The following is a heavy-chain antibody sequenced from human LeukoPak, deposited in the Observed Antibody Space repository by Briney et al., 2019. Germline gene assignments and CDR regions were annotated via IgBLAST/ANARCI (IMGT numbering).Heavy chain of an antibody. J-gene: IGHJ4*02. CDR2: IKSKTDGGTT. D-gene: IGHD3-22*01. V-gene: IGHV3-15*01. CDR1: GFTFSNAL. CDR3: TTVEMYYYDSSGYYYVGGVDY. Sequence: GGSLRLSCAASGFTFSNALMSWVRQAPGKGLEWVGRIKSKTDGGTTDYAAPVKGRFTISRDDSKNTLYLQMNSLKTEDTAVYYCTTVEMYYYDSSGYYYVGGVDYWGQGTLVTVSS.